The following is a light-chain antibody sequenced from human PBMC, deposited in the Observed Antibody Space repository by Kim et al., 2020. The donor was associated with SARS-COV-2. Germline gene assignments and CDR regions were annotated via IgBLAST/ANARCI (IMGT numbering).Light chain of an antibody. Sequence: SYELTQPPSVSVSPGQTARITCSGDDLPKKYVYWYQQKSGQAPVLVIYEDRERPSGIPERFSGSSSGTMATLTISGAQVEDEADYYCYSTHSVGIQRGVFGGGTQLTVL. CDR2: EDR. CDR3: YSTHSVGIQRGV. J-gene: IGLJ3*02. V-gene: IGLV3-10*01. CDR1: DLPKKY.